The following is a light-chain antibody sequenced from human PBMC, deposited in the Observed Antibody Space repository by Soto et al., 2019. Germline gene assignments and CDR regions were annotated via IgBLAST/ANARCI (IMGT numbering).Light chain of an antibody. CDR1: QSINSY. CDR2: AAS. Sequence: DVQLTQSPSSLSASVGDRISITCRASQSINSYVAWYQQKPGRSPTILIYAASTLESGVPSRFSGSGSDTDFTLTSSGLLPEDACIYYCQNYKCRSRRFGRAFGQGTKVEIK. CDR3: QNYKCRSRRFGRA. V-gene: IGKV1-27*01. J-gene: IGKJ1*01.